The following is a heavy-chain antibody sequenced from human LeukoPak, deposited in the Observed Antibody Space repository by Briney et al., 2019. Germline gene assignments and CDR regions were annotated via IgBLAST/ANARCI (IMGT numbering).Heavy chain of an antibody. CDR3: AHETSRGGYPLA. CDR2: IYCNDDK. Sequence: KESGPTLVKPTQTLTLTCTFSGFSLSTSGVGVGLIRQPPGKALEWLALIYCNDDKRYSPSLKSRLTITKDTSKNQVVLTMTNMDPVDTATYYCAHETSRGGYPLAWGQGTLVTVSS. D-gene: IGHD2-15*01. J-gene: IGHJ5*02. V-gene: IGHV2-5*01. CDR1: GFSLSTSGVG.